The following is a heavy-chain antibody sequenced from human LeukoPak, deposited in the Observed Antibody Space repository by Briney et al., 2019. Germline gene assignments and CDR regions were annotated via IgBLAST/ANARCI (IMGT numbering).Heavy chain of an antibody. CDR2: IYYSGST. CDR1: GGSISSSSYY. J-gene: IGHJ6*03. CDR3: ASQGHHGKIVGTTLSYFYMDV. D-gene: IGHD1-26*01. Sequence: SETLSLTCTVSGGSISSSSYYWGWIRQPPGKGLEWIGSIYYSGSTYYNPSLKSRVTISVDTSKNQFSLKLSSVTAADTAFYYCASQGHHGKIVGTTLSYFYMDVWGKGTTVTVSS. V-gene: IGHV4-39*01.